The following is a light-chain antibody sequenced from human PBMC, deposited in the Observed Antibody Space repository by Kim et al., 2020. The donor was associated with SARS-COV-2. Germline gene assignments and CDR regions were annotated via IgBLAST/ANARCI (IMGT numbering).Light chain of an antibody. CDR1: SIGSKS. Sequence: SYELTQPPSVSVAPGKTASIPCGGDSIGSKSVHWYQQKPGQAPVLVIYYDSDRPSGIPERFSGSNSGNTATLTISRVGAGDEADYYCQVWDTSSYHVVFGGGTQLTVL. J-gene: IGLJ2*01. CDR3: QVWDTSSYHVV. CDR2: YDS. V-gene: IGLV3-21*01.